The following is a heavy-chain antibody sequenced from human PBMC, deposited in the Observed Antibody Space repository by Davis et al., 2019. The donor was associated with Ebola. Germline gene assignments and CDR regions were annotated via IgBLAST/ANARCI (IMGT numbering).Heavy chain of an antibody. CDR2: FGTSGDT. D-gene: IGHD5-18*01. CDR3: AKDYGGPYSYGPTRFDP. J-gene: IGHJ5*02. Sequence: GESLKISCAASGFIFRSYVMSWVRQAPGKGLEWVSTFGTSGDTYYADSVKGRFTISRDNSKNTLYLQMNSLRAEDTAVYYCAKDYGGPYSYGPTRFDPWGQGTLVTVSS. V-gene: IGHV3-23*01. CDR1: GFIFRSYV.